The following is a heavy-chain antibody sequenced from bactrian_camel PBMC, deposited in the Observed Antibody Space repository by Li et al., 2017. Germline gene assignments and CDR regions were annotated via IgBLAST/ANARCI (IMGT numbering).Heavy chain of an antibody. J-gene: IGHJ6*01. Sequence: HVQLVESGGGPVQAGGSLRLSCLASGYTFASFSLAWFRQAPGREREVVAVLYTGGIRPYYADSVQGRFTILQDNAKATLYLQMNSLKSEDTGMYYCAAGRTSINRRWVCETLDFSYWGQGTQVTVS. V-gene: IGHV3S1*01. CDR3: AAGRTSINRRWVCETLDFSY. CDR2: LYTGGIRP. D-gene: IGHD3*01. CDR1: GYTFASFS.